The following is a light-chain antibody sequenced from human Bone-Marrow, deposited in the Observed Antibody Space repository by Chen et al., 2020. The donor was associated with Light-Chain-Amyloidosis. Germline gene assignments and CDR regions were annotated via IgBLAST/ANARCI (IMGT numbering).Light chain of an antibody. CDR2: DDA. Sequence: YVVTPPSSVSVAPAQTATLTFTGDKIGSRHVHWYRRVQGQAPALAVYDDADWPSGIPDRFSGSNSGNTATLAIRGGEAGDEAEYYCQLWDTSKGMVFGGGTKVTVL. CDR3: QLWDTSKGMV. V-gene: IGLV3-21*02. J-gene: IGLJ2*01. CDR1: KIGSRH.